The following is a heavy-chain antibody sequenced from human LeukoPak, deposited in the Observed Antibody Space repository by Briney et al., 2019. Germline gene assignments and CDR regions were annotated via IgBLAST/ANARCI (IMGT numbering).Heavy chain of an antibody. D-gene: IGHD1-7*01. CDR2: IKQDGSEK. CDR1: GFTFYNYW. CDR3: ARITGTTSSLYYYYYMDV. Sequence: GGSLRLSCAASGFTFYNYWMSWVRQAPGKGLEWVANIKQDGSEKYYVDSVKGRFTISRDNTENSLYLQLNSLRAEDTAVYYCARITGTTSSLYYYYYMDVWGKGTTVTVPS. J-gene: IGHJ6*03. V-gene: IGHV3-7*01.